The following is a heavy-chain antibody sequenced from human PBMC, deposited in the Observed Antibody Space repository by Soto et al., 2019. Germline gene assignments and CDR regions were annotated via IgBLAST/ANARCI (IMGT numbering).Heavy chain of an antibody. CDR2: ISGSGGSA. CDR3: VREASGWYSRGSFDF. D-gene: IGHD6-19*01. J-gene: IGHJ3*01. Sequence: GRSRRLSCAPSALCFSNYAMNWVRQAQGKGLEWVSVISGSGGSASYADSVQGRFTISRDNSNNTLYLQMNSLRAEDTAIYSCVREASGWYSRGSFDFWGRGTMVTVSS. V-gene: IGHV3-23*01. CDR1: ALCFSNYA.